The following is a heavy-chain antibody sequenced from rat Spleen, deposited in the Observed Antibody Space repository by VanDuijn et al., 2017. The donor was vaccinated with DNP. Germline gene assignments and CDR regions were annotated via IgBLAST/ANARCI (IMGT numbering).Heavy chain of an antibody. D-gene: IGHD1-11*01. Sequence: EVQLVESGGGLVSPGRSLKLSCAGSGFTFSDYYMAWVRQAPTKGLDWVASISSDGGHTYYRDSVKGRFTISRDNAKSTLSLQMGSLRSEDTATYYCTTFEGRDAWGQGTSVTVSS. V-gene: IGHV5-20*01. CDR1: GFTFSDYY. CDR2: ISSDGGHT. J-gene: IGHJ4*01. CDR3: TTFEGRDA.